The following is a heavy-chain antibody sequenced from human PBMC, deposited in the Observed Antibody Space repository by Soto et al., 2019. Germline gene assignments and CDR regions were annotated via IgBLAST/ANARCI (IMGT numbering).Heavy chain of an antibody. V-gene: IGHV3-30-3*01. CDR1: GFTFSSYA. Sequence: HPGGSLRLSCAASGFTFSSYAMHWVRQAPGKGLEWVAVILSDGSKKYYADAVKGRFTISRDNSENTLFLQMNSLRAEDTAVYYCARDEYFDPSGPPYDYWGQGSLVTVSS. CDR3: ARDEYFDPSGPPYDY. J-gene: IGHJ4*02. CDR2: ILSDGSKK. D-gene: IGHD3-9*01.